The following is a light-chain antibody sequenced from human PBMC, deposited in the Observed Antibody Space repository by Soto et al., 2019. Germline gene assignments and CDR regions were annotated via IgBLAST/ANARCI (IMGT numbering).Light chain of an antibody. CDR3: QARYTTPLT. CDR2: SAS. V-gene: IGKV1-39*01. J-gene: IGKJ5*01. Sequence: DIQMTQSPSSLSASIGDRVTLTCRSSQSIGNYLNWYQQKPGKAPSLLIHSASTLQNGVPSRFSGSGSGTEFTFTIGGLQPDDVATYYCQARYTTPLTFGQGTRLE. CDR1: QSIGNY.